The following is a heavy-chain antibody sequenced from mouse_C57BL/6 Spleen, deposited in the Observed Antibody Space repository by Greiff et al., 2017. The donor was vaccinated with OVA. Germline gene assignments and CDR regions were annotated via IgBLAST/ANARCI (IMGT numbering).Heavy chain of an antibody. CDR3: AREDYSKDYYAMDY. D-gene: IGHD2-5*01. V-gene: IGHV1-76*01. CDR1: GYTFTDYY. Sequence: VQLQQSGAELVRPGASVKLSCKASGYTFTDYYINWVKQRPGQGLEWIARIYPGSGNTYYNEKFKGKATLTAEKSSSTAYMQLSSLTSEDSAVYFCAREDYSKDYYAMDYWGQGTSVTVSS. CDR2: IYPGSGNT. J-gene: IGHJ4*01.